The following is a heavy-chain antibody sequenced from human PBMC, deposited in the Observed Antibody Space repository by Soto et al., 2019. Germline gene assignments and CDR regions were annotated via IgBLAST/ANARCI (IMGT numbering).Heavy chain of an antibody. CDR2: FDPEDGET. Sequence: ASVKVSCKVSGYTLTELSMHWVRQAPGKGLEWMGGFDPEDGETIYAQKFQGRVTITADESTSTAYMELSSLGSEDTAVYYCASPYCGGDCYYAFDIWGQGTMVTVSS. D-gene: IGHD2-21*02. J-gene: IGHJ3*02. V-gene: IGHV1-24*01. CDR3: ASPYCGGDCYYAFDI. CDR1: GYTLTELS.